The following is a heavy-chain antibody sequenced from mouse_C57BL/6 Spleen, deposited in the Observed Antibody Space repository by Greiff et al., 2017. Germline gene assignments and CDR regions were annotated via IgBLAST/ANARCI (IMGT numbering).Heavy chain of an antibody. J-gene: IGHJ4*01. D-gene: IGHD3-2*02. Sequence: QVQLKQPGAELVRPGSSVKLSCKASGYTFTSYWMHWVKQRPIQGLEWIGNIDPSDSETHYNQKFKDKATLTVDKSSSTAYMQLSSLTSEDSAVYYCAREAQARAMDYWGQGTSVTVSS. CDR3: AREAQARAMDY. V-gene: IGHV1-52*01. CDR1: GYTFTSYW. CDR2: IDPSDSET.